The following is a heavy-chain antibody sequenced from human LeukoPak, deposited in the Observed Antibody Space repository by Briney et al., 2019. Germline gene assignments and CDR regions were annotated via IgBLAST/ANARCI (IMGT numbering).Heavy chain of an antibody. CDR2: IYYSGST. J-gene: IGHJ4*02. Sequence: SETLSLTCTVSGGSISSSSYYWGWIRQPPGKGLEWIGSIYYSGSTYYNPSLKRRVTISVSTSKNQFSLKLSSVTAADTAVYYCARLSMVRGQNFDYWGQGTLVTVSS. D-gene: IGHD3-10*01. CDR1: GGSISSSSYY. CDR3: ARLSMVRGQNFDY. V-gene: IGHV4-39*01.